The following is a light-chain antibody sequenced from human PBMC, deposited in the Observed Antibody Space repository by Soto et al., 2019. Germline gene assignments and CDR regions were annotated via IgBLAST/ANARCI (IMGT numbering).Light chain of an antibody. Sequence: DIQMTPSPSSLSASVGDRVTITCRASQSISSCLNWYQQKPGKAPKLLIYAASSLPSGVPSRFSGSGSGTDFTLTISSLQPEDFSPYYCQQSYSTPRITVGRGTRLEIK. CDR2: AAS. V-gene: IGKV1-39*01. CDR1: QSISSC. J-gene: IGKJ5*01. CDR3: QQSYSTPRIT.